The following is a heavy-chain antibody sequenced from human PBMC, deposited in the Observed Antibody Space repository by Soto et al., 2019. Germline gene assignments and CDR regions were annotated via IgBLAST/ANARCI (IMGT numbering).Heavy chain of an antibody. D-gene: IGHD5-18*01. CDR2: ISYDGSNK. CDR3: AKSPGPSGYSYGYLDY. Sequence: PGGSLRLSCAASGFTFSSYCMHWVRQAPGKGLEWVAVISYDGSNKYYADSVKGRFTISRDNSKNTLYLQMNSLRAEDTAVYYCAKSPGPSGYSYGYLDYWGQGTLVTVSS. J-gene: IGHJ4*02. CDR1: GFTFSSYC. V-gene: IGHV3-30*18.